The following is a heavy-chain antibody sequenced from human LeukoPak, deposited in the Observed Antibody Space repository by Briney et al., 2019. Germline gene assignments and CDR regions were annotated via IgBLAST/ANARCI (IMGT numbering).Heavy chain of an antibody. V-gene: IGHV4-39*07. CDR1: GGSIGTSTYY. J-gene: IGHJ4*02. D-gene: IGHD1-26*01. CDR2: IYSGGST. CDR3: ARARSPGSYSPKGPFDY. Sequence: SETLSLTCTVSGGSIGTSTYYWGWIRQPPGKGLEWIASIYSGGSTFYNPSLRSRVTISVDTPKNQISLKLSSVTAADTAVYYCARARSPGSYSPKGPFDYWGQGTLVTVSS.